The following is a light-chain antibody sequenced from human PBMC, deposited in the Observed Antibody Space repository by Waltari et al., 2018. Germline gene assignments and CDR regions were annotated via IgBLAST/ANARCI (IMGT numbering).Light chain of an antibody. J-gene: IGLJ2*01. CDR2: DVS. V-gene: IGLV2-14*01. CDR3: SSYTSSSTLV. Sequence: QSALTQPASVSGSPGQSITISCTGTSRDDGGYHYVSCYQQKPGKAPKLVIYDVSNRPSGVSNRFSGSKSGNTASLTISGLQAEDEADYYCSSYTSSSTLVFGGGTKLTGL. CDR1: SRDDGGYHY.